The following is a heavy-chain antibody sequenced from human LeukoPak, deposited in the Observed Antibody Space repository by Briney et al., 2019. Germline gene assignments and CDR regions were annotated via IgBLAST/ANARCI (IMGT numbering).Heavy chain of an antibody. V-gene: IGHV3-43*02. CDR2: ISGDGGST. J-gene: IGHJ3*02. CDR1: GFTFDDYA. Sequence: PGGSLRLSCAASGFTFDDYAMHWARQAPGKGLEWVSLISGDGGSTYYADSVKGRFTISRDNSKNSLYLQMNSLRTEDTALYYCAKVGYCSGGSCYPVAFDIWGQGTMVTVSS. CDR3: AKVGYCSGGSCYPVAFDI. D-gene: IGHD2-15*01.